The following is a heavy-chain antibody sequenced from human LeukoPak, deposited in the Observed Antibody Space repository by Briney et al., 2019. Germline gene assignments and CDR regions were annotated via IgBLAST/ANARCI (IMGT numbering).Heavy chain of an antibody. V-gene: IGHV3-23*01. Sequence: GGSLRLSCAASGFTFSSYAMSWVRQAPGKGLGWVSAISGSGGSTYYADSVKGRFTISRDNSKNTLYLQMNSLRAEDTAVYYCARDSGDYDFWSGYYTHFDYWGQGTLVTVSS. D-gene: IGHD3-3*01. CDR1: GFTFSSYA. CDR2: ISGSGGST. CDR3: ARDSGDYDFWSGYYTHFDY. J-gene: IGHJ4*02.